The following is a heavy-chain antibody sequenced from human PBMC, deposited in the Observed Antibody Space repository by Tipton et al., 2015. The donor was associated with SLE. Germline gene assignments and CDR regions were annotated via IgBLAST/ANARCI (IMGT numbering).Heavy chain of an antibody. CDR2: IYYSGST. J-gene: IGHJ4*02. D-gene: IGHD4-11*01. CDR1: GDSINSDGYF. CDR3: ARFDYSNWDDY. V-gene: IGHV4-31*03. Sequence: TLSLTCTVSGDSINSDGYFWTWIRQPPGKGLEWIGYIYYSGSTYYNPSLQSRLTMSVDTSRNQFSLKLTSVTAADTPVYFCARFDYSNWDDYWGQGTLVTVSS.